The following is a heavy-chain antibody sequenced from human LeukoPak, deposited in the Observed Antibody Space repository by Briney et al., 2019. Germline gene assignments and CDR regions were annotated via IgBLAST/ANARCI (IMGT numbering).Heavy chain of an antibody. J-gene: IGHJ4*02. CDR2: IYYSGST. D-gene: IGHD6-13*01. Sequence: SETLSLTCTVSGVSISSYYWSWIRQPPGKGLEWIGYIYYSGSTNYNPSLKSRVTISVDTSKNQFSLKLSSVTAADTAVYFCARFIATTGFNHWGQGTLVTVSS. CDR3: ARFIATTGFNH. CDR1: GVSISSYY. V-gene: IGHV4-59*08.